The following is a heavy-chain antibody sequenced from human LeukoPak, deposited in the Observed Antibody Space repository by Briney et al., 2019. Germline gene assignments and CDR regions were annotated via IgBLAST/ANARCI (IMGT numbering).Heavy chain of an antibody. Sequence: SETLSLTCAVYGGSFSGYYWSWIRQPPGKGLEWIGEINHSGSTNYNPSLKSRVTISVDTSKNQFSLKLSSVTAADTAVYYCARTPEQWLGSGYFQHWGQGTLVTVSS. D-gene: IGHD6-19*01. CDR2: INHSGST. V-gene: IGHV4-34*01. J-gene: IGHJ1*01. CDR1: GGSFSGYY. CDR3: ARTPEQWLGSGYFQH.